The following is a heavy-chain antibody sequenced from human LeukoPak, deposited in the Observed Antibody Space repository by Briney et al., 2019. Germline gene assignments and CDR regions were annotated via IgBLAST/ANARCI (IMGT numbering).Heavy chain of an antibody. CDR2: INHSGST. D-gene: IGHD1-7*01. CDR3: ASGSVLTGTKRIRHWFDP. V-gene: IGHV4-34*01. Sequence: SETLSLTCAVDGGSFSGSCWSWIRQPPGKGLEWVGEINHSGSTNYNPSLRSRVTISVDTSKNQFSLKLSSVTAADTAVYYCASGSVLTGTKRIRHWFDPWGQGTLVTVSS. J-gene: IGHJ5*02. CDR1: GGSFSGSC.